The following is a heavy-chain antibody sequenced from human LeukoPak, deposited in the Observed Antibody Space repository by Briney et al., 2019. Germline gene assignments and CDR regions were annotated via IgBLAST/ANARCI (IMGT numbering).Heavy chain of an antibody. CDR3: ARDLLLERRYYHYYYYMDV. V-gene: IGHV4-34*01. J-gene: IGHJ6*03. D-gene: IGHD1-1*01. CDR1: GGSFSGYY. CDR2: INHSGST. Sequence: SETLSLTCAVYGGSFSGYYWSWLRQPPGKGLEWIGEINHSGSTNYNPSLKSRVTISVDTSKNQFSLKLSSVTAADTAVYYCARDLLLERRYYHYYYYMDVWGKGTTVTVSS.